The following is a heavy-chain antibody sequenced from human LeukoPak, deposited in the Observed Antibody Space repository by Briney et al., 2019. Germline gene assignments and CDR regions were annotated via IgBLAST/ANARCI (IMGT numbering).Heavy chain of an antibody. CDR3: AREYSSSSGRAFDI. CDR2: ISSSSATI. J-gene: IGHJ3*02. V-gene: IGHV3-48*01. CDR1: GFTFTTYT. Sequence: PGGSLRLSCAASGFTFTTYTMNWVRQAPGKGLEWVSYISSSSATIYYADSVKGRFTISRDNAKNSLYLRMNSLRAEDTAVYYCAREYSSSSGRAFDIWGQGTMVTVSS. D-gene: IGHD6-6*01.